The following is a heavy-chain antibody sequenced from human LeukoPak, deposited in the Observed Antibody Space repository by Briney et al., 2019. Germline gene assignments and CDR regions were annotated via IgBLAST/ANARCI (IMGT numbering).Heavy chain of an antibody. CDR2: ISSSSSTI. D-gene: IGHD4-17*01. V-gene: IGHV3-48*01. J-gene: IGHJ4*02. CDR3: ARMFRSDYGDLWVTYYFDY. Sequence: PGGSLRLSCAASGFTFSSYGMHWVRQAPGKGLEWVSYISSSSSTIYYADSVKGRFTIFRDNAKNSLYLQMNSLRAEDTAVYYCARMFRSDYGDLWVTYYFDYWGQGTLVTVSS. CDR1: GFTFSSYG.